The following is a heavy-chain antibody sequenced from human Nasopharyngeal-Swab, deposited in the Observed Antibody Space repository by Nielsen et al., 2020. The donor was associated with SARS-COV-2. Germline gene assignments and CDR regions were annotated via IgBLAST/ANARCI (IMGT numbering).Heavy chain of an antibody. V-gene: IGHV4-59*13. D-gene: IGHD6-13*01. Sequence: SETLSLACTVSGGSISSYYWSWIRQPPGKGLERIGYIYYSGSTNYNPSLKSRVTISVDTSKNQFSLKLSSVTAADTAVYYCARESPAAGTAFDIWGQGTMVTVSS. CDR3: ARESPAAGTAFDI. CDR2: IYYSGST. J-gene: IGHJ3*02. CDR1: GGSISSYY.